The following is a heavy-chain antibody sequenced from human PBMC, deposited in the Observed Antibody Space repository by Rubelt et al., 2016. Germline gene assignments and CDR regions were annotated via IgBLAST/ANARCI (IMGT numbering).Heavy chain of an antibody. CDR2: INHSGST. J-gene: IGHJ4*02. Sequence: QVQLQESGPGLVKPSETLSLTCTVSGYSISSGYYWGWIRQPPGKGLEWIGCINHSGSTYHNPSLKSRVTMSVDTSRNQFSLRLSSVTAADTAVYYCARLIARYSTSSPVDCWGQGTLVTVSS. CDR3: ARLIARYSTSSPVDC. V-gene: IGHV4-38-2*02. D-gene: IGHD6-6*01. CDR1: GYSISSGYY.